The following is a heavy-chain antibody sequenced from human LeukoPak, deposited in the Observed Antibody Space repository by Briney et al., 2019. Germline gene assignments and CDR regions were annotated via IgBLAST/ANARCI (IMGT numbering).Heavy chain of an antibody. Sequence: GGSLRLSCAASGFTSSNAWMNWVRQAPGKGLEWVGRIKRETDGGTTDYAAPVKDRFTISRDDLKNTLYLQMNSLKAEDTAIYYCAGDTPISYWGQGTLVTVSS. CDR3: AGDTPISY. J-gene: IGHJ4*02. CDR2: IKRETDGGTT. CDR1: GFTSSNAW. D-gene: IGHD5-18*01. V-gene: IGHV3-15*07.